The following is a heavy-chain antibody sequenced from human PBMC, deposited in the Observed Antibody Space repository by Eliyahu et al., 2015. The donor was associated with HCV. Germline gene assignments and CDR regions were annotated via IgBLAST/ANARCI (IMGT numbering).Heavy chain of an antibody. CDR2: IYSGGST. CDR3: ARGRPRDSSPYYYYGMDV. CDR1: GFTVSSNY. Sequence: VQPGGSLRLSCAASGFTVSSNYMSWVRQAPGKGLEWVSVIYSGGSTYYADSVKGRFTISRHNSKNTLYLQMNSLRAEDTAVYYCARGRPRDSSPYYYYGMDVWGQGTTVTVSS. J-gene: IGHJ6*02. V-gene: IGHV3-53*04. D-gene: IGHD6-13*01.